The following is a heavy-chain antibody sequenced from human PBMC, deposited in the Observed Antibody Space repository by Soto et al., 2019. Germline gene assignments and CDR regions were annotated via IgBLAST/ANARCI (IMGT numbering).Heavy chain of an antibody. CDR1: GYTFTGYY. D-gene: IGHD2-15*01. CDR3: ARDRNSVVVAATSAFDI. Sequence: ASVKVSCKASGYTFTGYYMHWVRQAPGQGLEWMGWINPNSGGTNYAQKFQGWVTMTRDTSISTAYMELSRLRSDDTAVYYCARDRNSVVVAATSAFDIWGQGTMVTV. V-gene: IGHV1-2*04. J-gene: IGHJ3*02. CDR2: INPNSGGT.